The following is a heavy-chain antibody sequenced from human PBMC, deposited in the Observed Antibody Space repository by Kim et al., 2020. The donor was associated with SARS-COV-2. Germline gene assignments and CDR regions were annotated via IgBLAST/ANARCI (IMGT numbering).Heavy chain of an antibody. Sequence: SGPTLVNPTETLTLTCTVSGFSLSNARMGVSWIRQPPGKALEWLAHIFSNDEKSYSTSLKSRLTISKDTSKSQVVLTMTNMDPVDTDTYYCARILEGQQLLVGELLPYGMDVWGQGTTVTVSS. J-gene: IGHJ6*02. CDR3: ARILEGQQLLVGELLPYGMDV. V-gene: IGHV2-26*01. CDR1: GFSLSNARMG. CDR2: IFSNDEK. D-gene: IGHD1-26*01.